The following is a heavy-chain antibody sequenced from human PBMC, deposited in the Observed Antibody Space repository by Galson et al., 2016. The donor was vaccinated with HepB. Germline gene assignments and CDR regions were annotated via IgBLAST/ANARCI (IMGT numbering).Heavy chain of an antibody. CDR3: ARDVYGGENYYYYGVDV. D-gene: IGHD4/OR15-4a*01. Sequence: SETLSLTCTVSGGSVSDDYWSWIRQPSGKGLEWIGYVSYSGGTNYKASLKSRVTMSMDTSKNQVSLTLTSVTAADTAVYYCARDVYGGENYYYYGVDVWGQGTTVTVSS. CDR1: GGSVSDDY. J-gene: IGHJ6*02. V-gene: IGHV4-59*02. CDR2: VSYSGGT.